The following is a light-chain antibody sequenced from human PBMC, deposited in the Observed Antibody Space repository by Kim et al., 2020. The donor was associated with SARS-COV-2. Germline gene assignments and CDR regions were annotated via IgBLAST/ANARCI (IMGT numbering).Light chain of an antibody. CDR2: AAS. CDR1: QTVISTS. Sequence: EIVLTQSPGTLSLSPGERATLSCRASQTVISTSLAWCQQKPGQAPRLVIYAASSRATGTPDRFSASGSGTDFTLTISRLEPEDFAVYYCQQYGSSPLTFGQGTKVDIK. CDR3: QQYGSSPLT. J-gene: IGKJ1*01. V-gene: IGKV3-20*01.